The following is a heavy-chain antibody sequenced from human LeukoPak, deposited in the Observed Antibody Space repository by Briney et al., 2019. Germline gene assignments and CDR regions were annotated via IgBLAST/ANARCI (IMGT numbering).Heavy chain of an antibody. CDR3: ASSGGAFDI. J-gene: IGHJ3*02. CDR1: GGSISSSSYY. V-gene: IGHV4-39*01. Sequence: SETPSLTCTVSGGSISSSSYYWGWIRQPPGKGLEWIGSIYYSGSTYYNPSLKSRVTISVDTSKNQFSLKLSSVTAADTAVYYCASSGGAFDIWGQGTMVTVSS. CDR2: IYYSGST. D-gene: IGHD3-10*01.